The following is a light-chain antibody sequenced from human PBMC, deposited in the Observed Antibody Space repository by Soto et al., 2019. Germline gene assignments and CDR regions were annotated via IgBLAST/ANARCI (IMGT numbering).Light chain of an antibody. CDR2: GAS. V-gene: IGKV3-20*01. J-gene: IGKJ1*01. CDR1: QSVSSSY. Sequence: IEWTQTAGTLTLAPGGRGTISRKASQSVSSSYLAWYQQKPGQAPRLLIYGASSRATGIPARFSGSGSGTDFTLTISRLEPEDFAVYYCQQYGHSPRTFGQGTKVDI. CDR3: QQYGHSPRT.